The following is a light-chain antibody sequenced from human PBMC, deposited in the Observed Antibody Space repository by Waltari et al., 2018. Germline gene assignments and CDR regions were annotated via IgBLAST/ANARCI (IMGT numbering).Light chain of an antibody. CDR3: QAWDSSTVV. CDR1: KLGDKY. CDR2: QHS. J-gene: IGLJ2*01. V-gene: IGLV3-1*01. Sequence: SYEVTQPPSVSVSPGQTASITCSGDKLGDKYACWYQQKPGQSPVLVIYQHSKRPSGIPERFSGSNSGNTATLTISGTQAMDEADYYCQAWDSSTVVFGGGTKLTVL.